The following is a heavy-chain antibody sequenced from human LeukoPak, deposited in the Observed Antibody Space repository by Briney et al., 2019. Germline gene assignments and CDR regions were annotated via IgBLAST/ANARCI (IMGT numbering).Heavy chain of an antibody. J-gene: IGHJ4*02. CDR3: AILVSSSSSNQYDYFDY. V-gene: IGHV1-46*01. Sequence: ASVKVSCKASGYTFTSYDMHWVRQAPGQGLEWMGIINHSGGSTSYAQKFQGRVTMTRDMSTSTVYMELSSLRSEDTAVYYCAILVSSSSSNQYDYFDYWGQGTLVTVSS. D-gene: IGHD6-6*01. CDR2: INHSGGST. CDR1: GYTFTSYD.